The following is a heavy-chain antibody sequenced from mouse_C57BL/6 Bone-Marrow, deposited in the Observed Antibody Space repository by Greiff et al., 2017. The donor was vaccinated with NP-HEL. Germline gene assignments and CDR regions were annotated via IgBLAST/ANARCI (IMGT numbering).Heavy chain of an antibody. Sequence: EADGVDFSRYWMSWVRRAPGKGLEWIGEINPDSSTINYAPSLKDKFIISRDNAKNTLYLQMSKVRSEDTALYYCARRGDDYGSTLDYWGQGTTLTVSS. J-gene: IGHJ2*01. CDR1: GVDFSRYW. CDR2: INPDSSTI. CDR3: ARRGDDYGSTLDY. D-gene: IGHD2-4*01. V-gene: IGHV4-1*01.